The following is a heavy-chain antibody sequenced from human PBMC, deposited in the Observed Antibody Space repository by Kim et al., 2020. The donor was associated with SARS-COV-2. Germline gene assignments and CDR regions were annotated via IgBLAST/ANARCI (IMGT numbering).Heavy chain of an antibody. D-gene: IGHD1-1*01. CDR1: GYTFTSYD. Sequence: ASVKVSCKASGYTFTSYDINWVRQATGQGLEWMGWMNPNSGNTGYAQKFQGRVTMTRNTSISTAYMELSSLRSEDTAVYYCAREGQLERAWSKAGNKLGSADYWGQGTLVTVSS. CDR3: AREGQLERAWSKAGNKLGSADY. V-gene: IGHV1-8*01. J-gene: IGHJ4*02. CDR2: MNPNSGNT.